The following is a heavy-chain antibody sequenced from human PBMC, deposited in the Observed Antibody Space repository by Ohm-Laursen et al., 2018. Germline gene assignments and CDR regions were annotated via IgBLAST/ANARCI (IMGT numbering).Heavy chain of an antibody. CDR3: ATDGEPWRD. V-gene: IGHV3-11*04. CDR1: GFIFTDFY. CDR2: ISSRGSTT. D-gene: IGHD3-10*01. Sequence: SLRLSCAASGFIFTDFYMSWIRQAPGKGLEWVSYISSRGSTTYYADSVKGRFTISRDNAKKSLYLQMNSLRAEDTAIYYCATDGEPWRDWGQGTLVTVSS. J-gene: IGHJ4*02.